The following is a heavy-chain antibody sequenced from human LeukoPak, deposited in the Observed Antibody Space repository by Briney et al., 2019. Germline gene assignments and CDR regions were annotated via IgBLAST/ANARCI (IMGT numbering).Heavy chain of an antibody. CDR2: IGTAGDT. Sequence: GGSLRLSCAASGFTFSSYDMHWVRQATGKGLEWVSAIGTAGDTYYPGSVKGRFTISRENAKNSLYLQMNSLRAEDTAVYYCARDPYYYYMDVWGKGTTVTVSS. CDR3: ARDPYYYYMDV. V-gene: IGHV3-13*01. CDR1: GFTFSSYD. J-gene: IGHJ6*03.